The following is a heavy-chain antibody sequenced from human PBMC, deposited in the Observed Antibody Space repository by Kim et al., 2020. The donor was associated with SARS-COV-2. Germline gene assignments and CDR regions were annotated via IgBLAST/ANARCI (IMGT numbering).Heavy chain of an antibody. CDR2: ISTSGSSI. CDR1: GFTFSTYE. V-gene: IGHV3-48*03. D-gene: IGHD2-2*01. J-gene: IGHJ6*02. CDR3: ARARACRRTSCFYGMDV. Sequence: GGSLRLSCAASGFTFSTYEMNWVRQAPGKGLEWVSYISTSGSSIYYADSVKGRFTISRDNSKSSLSLQMNSLRAEDTAVYYCARARACRRTSCFYGMDVWGQGTTVTVSS.